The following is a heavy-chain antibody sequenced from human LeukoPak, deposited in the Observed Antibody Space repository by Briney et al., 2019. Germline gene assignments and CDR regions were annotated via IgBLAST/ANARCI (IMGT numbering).Heavy chain of an antibody. CDR1: GYSFTSYW. V-gene: IGHV5-51*01. CDR3: ARTYYYDSSGDVFDF. CDR2: IYPGDSDT. J-gene: IGHJ3*01. Sequence: GESLKISCKGSGYSFTSYWIGWVRQMPGKGLEWMGIIYPGDSDTRYSPSFQGQVTISADKSITTAYLQWSSLKASDIAMYYCARTYYYDSSGDVFDFWGQGTMVTVSS. D-gene: IGHD3-22*01.